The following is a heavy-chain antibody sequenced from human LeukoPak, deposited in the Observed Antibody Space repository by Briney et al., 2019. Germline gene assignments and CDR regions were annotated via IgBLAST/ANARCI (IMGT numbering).Heavy chain of an antibody. D-gene: IGHD2-2*01. CDR1: GFTFSSYW. J-gene: IGHJ6*03. V-gene: IGHV3-7*01. CDR3: ARDPPEAGYCSSASCPMGYYMDV. Sequence: GGSLRLSCAASGFTFSSYWMSWVRQAPGKGLEWVANIKQDGSEKYYVDSVKGRFTISRDNAKNSLYLQMNSLRAEDTAVYYCARDPPEAGYCSSASCPMGYYMDVWGKGTTVTVSS. CDR2: IKQDGSEK.